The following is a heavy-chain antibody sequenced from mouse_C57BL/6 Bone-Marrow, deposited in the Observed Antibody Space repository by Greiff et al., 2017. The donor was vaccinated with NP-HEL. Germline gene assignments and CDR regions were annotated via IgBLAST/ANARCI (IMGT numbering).Heavy chain of an antibody. CDR1: GYTFTSYD. V-gene: IGHV1-85*01. J-gene: IGHJ3*01. CDR3: ARGGYYDYGVFAY. CDR2: IYPRDGST. D-gene: IGHD2-4*01. Sequence: QVQLQQSGPELVKPGASVKLSCKASGYTFTSYDINWVKQRPGQGLEWIGWIYPRDGSTKYNEKFKGKATLPVDTSSSTAYMELHSLTSEDSAVYFCARGGYYDYGVFAYWGQGTLVTVSA.